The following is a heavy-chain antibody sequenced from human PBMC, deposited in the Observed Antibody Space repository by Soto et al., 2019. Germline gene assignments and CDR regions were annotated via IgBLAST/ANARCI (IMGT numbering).Heavy chain of an antibody. J-gene: IGHJ6*03. V-gene: IGHV4-34*01. CDR2: INYSGST. CDR3: ARRHHLLVVPAAIGYYYYYMDV. Sequence: PSETLSLTCAVYGGSFSGYYWSWIRQPPGKGLEWIGEINYSGSTNYNPSLKSRVTISVDTSKNQFSLKLSSVTAADTAVYYCARRHHLLVVPAAIGYYYYYMDVWGKGTTVTVSS. CDR1: GGSFSGYY. D-gene: IGHD2-2*01.